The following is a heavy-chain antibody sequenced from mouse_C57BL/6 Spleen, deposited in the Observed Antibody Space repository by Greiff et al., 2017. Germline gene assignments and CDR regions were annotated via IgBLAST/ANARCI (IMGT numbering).Heavy chain of an antibody. CDR2: ISDGGSYT. J-gene: IGHJ1*03. CDR1: GFTFSSYA. Sequence: EVMLVESGGGLVKPGGSLKLSCAASGFTFSSYAMSWVRQTPEKRLEWVATISDGGSYTYYPDNVKGRFTISRDNAKNNLYLQMSHLKSEDTAMYYCARDLDYGSSYRYFDVWGTGTTVTVSS. V-gene: IGHV5-4*01. D-gene: IGHD1-1*01. CDR3: ARDLDYGSSYRYFDV.